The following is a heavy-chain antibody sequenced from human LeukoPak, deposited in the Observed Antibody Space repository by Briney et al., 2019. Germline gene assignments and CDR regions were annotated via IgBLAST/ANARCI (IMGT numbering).Heavy chain of an antibody. J-gene: IGHJ4*02. CDR3: ASDTWAYGGNLFDY. D-gene: IGHD4-23*01. CDR2: IIPIFGTA. CDR1: GYTFTSYD. V-gene: IGHV1-69*13. Sequence: ASVKVSCKASGYTFTSYDINWVRQATGQGLEWMGGIIPIFGTANYAQKFQGRVTITADESTSTAYMELSSLRSEDTAVYYCASDTWAYGGNLFDYWGQGTLVTVSS.